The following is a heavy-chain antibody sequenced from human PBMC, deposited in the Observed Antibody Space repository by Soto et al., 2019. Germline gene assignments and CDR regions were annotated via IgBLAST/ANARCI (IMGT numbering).Heavy chain of an antibody. Sequence: QLQLQESGPGLVKPSETLSLICTVSGGSISSRSHYWGWIRQSPGKHLEWIGSSYYRGSTHYNPSLKTRVTISVDTSKTQVSQTIASAAAADTAVYYCAAADGFGVVTPFFEYWGQGILVTVSS. CDR1: GGSISSRSHY. D-gene: IGHD3-3*01. CDR2: SYYRGST. J-gene: IGHJ4*02. CDR3: AAADGFGVVTPFFEY. V-gene: IGHV4-39*01.